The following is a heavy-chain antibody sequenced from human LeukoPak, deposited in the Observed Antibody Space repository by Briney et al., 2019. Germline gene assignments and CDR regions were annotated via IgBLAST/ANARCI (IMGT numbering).Heavy chain of an antibody. V-gene: IGHV1-2*02. CDR1: GYTFTDYY. D-gene: IGHD5-12*01. J-gene: IGHJ4*02. Sequence: GASVKVSCKASGYTFTDYYIHWVRQAPGQGLEWMGWIDPDSGGTNFAQKFQGRVTMTTDTSITTAYMELNRLRSDNTAVYYCANWAATIPNFNYWGQGTLVTVSS. CDR3: ANWAATIPNFNY. CDR2: IDPDSGGT.